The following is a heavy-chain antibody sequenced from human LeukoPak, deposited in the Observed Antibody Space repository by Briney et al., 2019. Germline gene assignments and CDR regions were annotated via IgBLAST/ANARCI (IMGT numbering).Heavy chain of an antibody. Sequence: GALRLSCAASGFTFSDYYMSWIRQAPGKGLEWVAVISYDGSNKYYADSVKGRFTISRDNSKNTLYLQMNSLRAEDTAVYYCARDSDIVVVPADAFDIWGQGTMVTVSS. CDR3: ARDSDIVVVPADAFDI. CDR1: GFTFSDYY. J-gene: IGHJ3*02. CDR2: ISYDGSNK. V-gene: IGHV3-30-3*01. D-gene: IGHD2-2*01.